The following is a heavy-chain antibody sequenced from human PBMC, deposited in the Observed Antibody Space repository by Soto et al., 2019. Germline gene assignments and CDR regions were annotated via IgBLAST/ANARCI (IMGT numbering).Heavy chain of an antibody. V-gene: IGHV1-18*01. CDR3: VRRVVTTLDDAFDI. Sequence: QVLLVQSGPEVKKPGASVTLSCKASGYNFNNYGISWVRQAPGQGLEWMGWISGNNGNTKYGQKFQGRGSLTTDSSTSTAYMEMRSLRSDDTADYYCVRRVVTTLDDAFDIWGPGTRVTVSS. J-gene: IGHJ3*02. CDR1: GYNFNNYG. D-gene: IGHD2-21*02. CDR2: ISGNNGNT.